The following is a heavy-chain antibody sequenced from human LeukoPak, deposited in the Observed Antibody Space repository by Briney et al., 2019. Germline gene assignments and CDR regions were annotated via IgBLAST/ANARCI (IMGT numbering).Heavy chain of an antibody. D-gene: IGHD5-18*01. CDR3: VRVGCSYGYGDWNHFDY. CDR2: IYSGGST. CDR1: GFTFSSYE. V-gene: IGHV3-66*02. J-gene: IGHJ4*02. Sequence: PGGSLRLSCAASGFTFSSYEMNWVRQAPGKGLEWVSIIYSGGSTYYADSVKGRFTISRDNSKNTLYLQMNSLRAEDTAVYFCVRVGCSYGYGDWNHFDYWGQGTLVTVSS.